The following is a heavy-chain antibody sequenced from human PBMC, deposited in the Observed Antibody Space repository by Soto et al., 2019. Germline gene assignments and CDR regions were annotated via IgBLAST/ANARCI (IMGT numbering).Heavy chain of an antibody. CDR3: AKDSGYYDFWSGYDGMDV. D-gene: IGHD3-3*01. V-gene: IGHV3-30*18. CDR2: ISYDGSNK. Sequence: GGSLRLSCAASGFTFSSYGMHWVRQAPGKGLEWVAVISYDGSNKYYADSVKGRFTISRDNSKNTLYLQMNSLRAEDTAVYYCAKDSGYYDFWSGYDGMDVWGQGTTVTVSS. J-gene: IGHJ6*02. CDR1: GFTFSSYG.